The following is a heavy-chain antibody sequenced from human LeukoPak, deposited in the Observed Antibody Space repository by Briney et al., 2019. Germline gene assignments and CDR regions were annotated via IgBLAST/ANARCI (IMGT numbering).Heavy chain of an antibody. CDR3: ARDRHVYYDILTGYASYFEY. J-gene: IGHJ4*02. CDR2: IRYDGNNK. V-gene: IGHV3-30*02. D-gene: IGHD3-9*01. Sequence: GGSLRLSCAASGFTFSTYGMHWVRQAPGKGLEWVAFIRYDGNNKFYADSVKGRFTISRDNSKNTLYLQMNSLRPEDTAVYYCARDRHVYYDILTGYASYFEYWGQGALVTVSS. CDR1: GFTFSTYG.